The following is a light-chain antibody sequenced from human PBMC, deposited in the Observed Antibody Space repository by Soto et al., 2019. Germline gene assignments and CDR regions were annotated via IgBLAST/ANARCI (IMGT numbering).Light chain of an antibody. CDR2: EGN. CDR1: SSDVGSYNF. Sequence: QSVLTQPASVSGSPGQSITISCTGTSSDVGSYNFVSWYQQHPGKAPKLMIYEGNKRPSGISNRFSGSKSGNTASLTISGLQAEDEADHYCCSYAGGGTYVFGTGTKLTVL. CDR3: CSYAGGGTYV. V-gene: IGLV2-23*01. J-gene: IGLJ1*01.